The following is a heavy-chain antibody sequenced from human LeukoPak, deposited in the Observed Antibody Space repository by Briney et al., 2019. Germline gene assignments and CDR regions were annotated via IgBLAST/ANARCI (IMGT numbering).Heavy chain of an antibody. CDR1: GFTFSGYA. D-gene: IGHD3-22*01. V-gene: IGHV3-23*01. CDR3: ANLSPYYYDSSGYGTSY. CDR2: ISGSGGST. Sequence: GGSLRLFCAASGFTFSGYAMSWVRQAPGKGLEWVSAISGSGGSTYYADSVKGRFTISRDNSKNTLYLQMNSLRAEDTAVYYCANLSPYYYDSSGYGTSYWGQGTLVTVSS. J-gene: IGHJ4*02.